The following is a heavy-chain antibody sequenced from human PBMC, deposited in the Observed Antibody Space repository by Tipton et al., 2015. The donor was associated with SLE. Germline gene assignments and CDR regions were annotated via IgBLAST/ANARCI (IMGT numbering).Heavy chain of an antibody. CDR3: ASSSSSGYYY. CDR2: IYYSGST. J-gene: IGHJ4*02. CDR1: GGSISSYY. V-gene: IGHV4-59*13. D-gene: IGHD3-22*01. Sequence: TLSLTCTVSGGSISSYYWSWIRQPPGKGLEWIGYIYYSGSTNYNPSLNSRITITVDTSENQFSLKVSSVTAADTAVYYCASSSSSGYYYWGQGTLVTVSS.